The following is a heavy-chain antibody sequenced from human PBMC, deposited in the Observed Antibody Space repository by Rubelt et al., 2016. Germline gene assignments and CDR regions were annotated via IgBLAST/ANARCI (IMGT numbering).Heavy chain of an antibody. D-gene: IGHD3-10*01. V-gene: IGHV1-8*01. Sequence: GQGFEWMGWMSPFSGNAASAPKFQDRVTMTRDLSRNTAYLELRSLRSEDTAIYYCARAWGDVTLFVGYWGQGTLVSVSS. CDR2: MSPFSGNA. CDR3: ARAWGDVTLFVGY. J-gene: IGHJ4*02.